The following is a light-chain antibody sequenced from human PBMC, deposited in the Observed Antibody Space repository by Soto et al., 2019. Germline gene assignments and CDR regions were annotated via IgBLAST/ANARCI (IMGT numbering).Light chain of an antibody. CDR2: GAS. J-gene: IGKJ3*01. Sequence: DIQMTQSPSSLSASVGDRVTITCRASQGISNYLAWYQQKPGKVPNLLIYGASTLQSGVPSRYTGSGSRTDFTLTISSLQPEDVATYYCQNYNSFSRFTFGPGTKVDIK. V-gene: IGKV1-27*01. CDR1: QGISNY. CDR3: QNYNSFSRFT.